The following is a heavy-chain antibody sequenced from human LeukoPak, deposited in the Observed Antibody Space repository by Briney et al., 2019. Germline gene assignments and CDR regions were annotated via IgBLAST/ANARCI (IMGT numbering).Heavy chain of an antibody. D-gene: IGHD6-13*01. V-gene: IGHV4-59*08. J-gene: IGHJ4*02. CDR2: TYYSGSA. Sequence: SETLSLTCTVSGGSISTYYWSWIRQPPGKGLEWIGYTYYSGSANYNPSLKSRVTISVDTSKNQFSLKLSSVTAADTAVYYCARLGSWTVGNDYWGQGTLVTVSS. CDR1: GGSISTYY. CDR3: ARLGSWTVGNDY.